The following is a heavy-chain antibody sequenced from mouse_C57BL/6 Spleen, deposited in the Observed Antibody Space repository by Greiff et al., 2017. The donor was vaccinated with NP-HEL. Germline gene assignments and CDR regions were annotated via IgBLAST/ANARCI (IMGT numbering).Heavy chain of an antibody. V-gene: IGHV1-52*01. Sequence: QVQLQQSGAELVRPGSSVKLSCKASGYTFTSYWMHWVKQRPIQGLEWIGNIDPSDSETHYNQKFKDKATLTVDKSSSTAYMQLSSLTSEDSAVYYCARWDYDGEGAMDYWGQGTSVTVSS. D-gene: IGHD2-4*01. CDR3: ARWDYDGEGAMDY. CDR2: IDPSDSET. CDR1: GYTFTSYW. J-gene: IGHJ4*01.